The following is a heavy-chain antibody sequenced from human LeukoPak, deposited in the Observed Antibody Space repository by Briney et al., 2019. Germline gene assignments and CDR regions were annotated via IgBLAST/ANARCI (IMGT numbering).Heavy chain of an antibody. CDR1: GFTFSSYS. J-gene: IGHJ4*02. Sequence: GGSLRLSCAASGFTFSSYSMNWVRQAPGKGLEWVSSISSSSSYIYYADSVKGRLTISRDNAKNSLCLQMNSLRAEDTAVYYCAREEREYSSGWYLPGNFDYWGQGTLVTVSS. V-gene: IGHV3-21*01. CDR2: ISSSSSYI. CDR3: AREEREYSSGWYLPGNFDY. D-gene: IGHD6-19*01.